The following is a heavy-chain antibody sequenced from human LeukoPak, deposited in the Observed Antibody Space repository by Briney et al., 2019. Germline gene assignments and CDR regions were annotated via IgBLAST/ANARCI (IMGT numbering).Heavy chain of an antibody. CDR3: ARQQDGSYYFDY. CDR1: GGSISSYY. D-gene: IGHD2-15*01. J-gene: IGHJ4*02. Sequence: SETLSLTCTVSGGSISSYYWSWIRQPPGKGLEWIGYIYYSGSTNYNPSLKSRVTISVDTSKNQFSLKLSSVTAADTAVYYCARQQDGSYYFDYWGQGTLVTVSS. V-gene: IGHV4-59*08. CDR2: IYYSGST.